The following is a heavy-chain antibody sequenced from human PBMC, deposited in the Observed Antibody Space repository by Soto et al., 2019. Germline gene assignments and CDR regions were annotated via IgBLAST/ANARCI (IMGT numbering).Heavy chain of an antibody. CDR3: ARGDATKIVVTTYYAMDV. D-gene: IGHD3-22*01. CDR1: GGSLSNYG. Sequence: QVQLVQSGAEVKKPGSSVKVSCKASGGSLSNYGISWVRQAPGQGLEWMGAIIPVFGTPNYAQKFQDRVTITDDESTPTVVMEVRRLTSEDTAVYYCARGDATKIVVTTYYAMDVWGQGTTVTVSS. CDR2: IIPVFGTP. J-gene: IGHJ6*02. V-gene: IGHV1-69*12.